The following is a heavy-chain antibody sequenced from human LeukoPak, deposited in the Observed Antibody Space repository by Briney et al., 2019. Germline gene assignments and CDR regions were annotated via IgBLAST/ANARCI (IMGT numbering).Heavy chain of an antibody. V-gene: IGHV3-66*01. J-gene: IGHJ6*02. CDR2: IYSGGST. CDR3: ARDPYYYGMDV. Sequence: GGSLRLSCAASGFTVSSNYVSWVRQAPGKGLEWVSVIYSGGSTYYADSVKGRFTISRDNSKNTLYLQMNSLRAEDTAVYYCARDPYYYGMDVWGQGTTVTVSS. CDR1: GFTVSSNY.